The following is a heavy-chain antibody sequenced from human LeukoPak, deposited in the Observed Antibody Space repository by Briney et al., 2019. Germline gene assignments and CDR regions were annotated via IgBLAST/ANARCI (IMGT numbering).Heavy chain of an antibody. CDR1: GFPFSSYA. J-gene: IGHJ6*02. V-gene: IGHV3-30-3*01. CDR3: ARDYAISTGYYGMDV. CDR2: ISYDGSNK. Sequence: GRSLRLSCAASGFPFSSYAMHWVRQAPGKGLEWVAVISYDGSNKYYADSVKGRFTISRDNSKNTLYLQMNSLRAEDTAVYYCARDYAISTGYYGMDVWGQGTTVTVSS. D-gene: IGHD3-16*01.